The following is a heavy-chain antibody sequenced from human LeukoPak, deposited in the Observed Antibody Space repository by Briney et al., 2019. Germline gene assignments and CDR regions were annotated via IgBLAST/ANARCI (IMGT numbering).Heavy chain of an antibody. CDR2: INPSGGST. V-gene: IGHV1-46*01. D-gene: IGHD5-12*01. CDR3: ARDSGGDYYYYYGMDV. Sequence: ASVKVSFKASGYTFTSYYMHWVRQAPGQGLEWMGIINPSGGSTSYAQKFQGRVTMTRDTSTSTVYMELSSLRSEDTAVYYCARDSGGDYYYYYGMDVWGKGTTVTVSS. CDR1: GYTFTSYY. J-gene: IGHJ6*04.